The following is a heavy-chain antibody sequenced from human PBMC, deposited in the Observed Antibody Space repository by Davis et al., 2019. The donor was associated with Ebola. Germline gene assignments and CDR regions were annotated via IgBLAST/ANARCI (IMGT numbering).Heavy chain of an antibody. J-gene: IGHJ4*02. CDR2: ISSSGGTT. D-gene: IGHD5-18*01. V-gene: IGHV3-11*01. CDR1: GFTSSDYY. CDR3: ASSGRGSSYGSFDY. Sequence: GGSLRLSCAASGFTSSDYYMTWIRQAPGKELEWVSYISSSGGTTYYADSVKGRLTISRDNAKNSLYLQMNNLRAEDTALYYCASSGRGSSYGSFDYWGQGTLVTVSS.